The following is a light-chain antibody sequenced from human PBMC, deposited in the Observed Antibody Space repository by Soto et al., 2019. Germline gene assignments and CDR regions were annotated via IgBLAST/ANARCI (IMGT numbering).Light chain of an antibody. CDR2: KIS. Sequence: DVVMSQSPLSLPVTHGQPASISCRSSQSLVHSDGKTCLNWFQQRPGQSPRRLIYKISKRDSDSGVSVRFSGSGSGTDFTLKTSKVEAEDVAFYYCMQAIGQGTKVEIK. CDR3: MQA. CDR1: QSLVHSDGKTC. J-gene: IGKJ1*01. V-gene: IGKV2-30*02.